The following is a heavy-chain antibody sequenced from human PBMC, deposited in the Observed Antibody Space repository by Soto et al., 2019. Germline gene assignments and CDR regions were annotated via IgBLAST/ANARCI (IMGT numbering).Heavy chain of an antibody. Sequence: QLLESGGGLVQPGGSLRLSCAVSGFTFSSYAMSWVRQAPGKGLEWISVISGSGKSTNYVDSVKGRFTTSRDNSKNTLYLQMSGLRAEDTAIYYCAKLSSVTMIVDVITGRSFDYWGQGTLVTVSS. V-gene: IGHV3-23*01. J-gene: IGHJ4*02. CDR3: AKLSSVTMIVDVITGRSFDY. D-gene: IGHD3-22*01. CDR2: ISGSGKST. CDR1: GFTFSSYA.